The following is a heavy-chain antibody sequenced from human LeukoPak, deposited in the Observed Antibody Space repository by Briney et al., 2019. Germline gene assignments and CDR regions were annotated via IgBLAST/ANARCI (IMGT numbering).Heavy chain of an antibody. J-gene: IGHJ4*02. CDR2: IRYDGSEG. D-gene: IGHD6-19*01. CDR3: AKVGYGWYEVDY. Sequence: GGSLRLSCAASGFTFSTYGMHWVRQAPGKGLDWVAFIRYDGSEGYYADSVKDRFTVSRDNSKNRMYLQMNGLRAEDTAIYYCAKVGYGWYEVDYWGQGTLVTVSS. V-gene: IGHV3-30*02. CDR1: GFTFSTYG.